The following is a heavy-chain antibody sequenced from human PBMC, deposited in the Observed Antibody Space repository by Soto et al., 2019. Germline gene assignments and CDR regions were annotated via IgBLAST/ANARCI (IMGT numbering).Heavy chain of an antibody. Sequence: EVQLVESGGGLVQPGRSLRLSCVASGFTFDDYAMHWVRQTPGKGLEWVSSIDWNGGSTAYADSVKGRFTISRDNARNSLYLQMNSLRPEDTALYYCVKGRVSYCVYFGLDVWCQGTTVTVSS. D-gene: IGHD3-10*02. CDR2: IDWNGGST. J-gene: IGHJ6*02. CDR3: VKGRVSYCVYFGLDV. V-gene: IGHV3-9*01. CDR1: GFTFDDYA.